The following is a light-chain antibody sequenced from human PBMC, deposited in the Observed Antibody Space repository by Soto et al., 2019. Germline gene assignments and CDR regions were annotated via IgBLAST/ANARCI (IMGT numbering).Light chain of an antibody. Sequence: QSALTQPPSASGSPGQSVTISCTGTSGDVGGYNYVSWYQQHPGKAPKLMIYEVSQRPSGVPDRFSGSKSGNTASLTFSGLQAEDEADYYCSSYAGGNNYVFGTGTKLTVL. CDR2: EVS. CDR3: SSYAGGNNYV. J-gene: IGLJ1*01. V-gene: IGLV2-8*01. CDR1: SGDVGGYNY.